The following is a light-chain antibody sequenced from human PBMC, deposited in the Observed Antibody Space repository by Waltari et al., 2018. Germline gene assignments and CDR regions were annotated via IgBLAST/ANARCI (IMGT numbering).Light chain of an antibody. V-gene: IGLV1-47*01. J-gene: IGLJ2*01. Sequence: QSVLTQTPSASGTPGQRVTISCAGSSSNIGSNLVYWYQQLPGTAPKLLIHRNTQRYSGVPDRFSGAKSCTSASLAISGLRSEDEADYYCVAWDASLSSPVFGGGTKLTVL. CDR1: SSNIGSNL. CDR2: RNT. CDR3: VAWDASLSSPV.